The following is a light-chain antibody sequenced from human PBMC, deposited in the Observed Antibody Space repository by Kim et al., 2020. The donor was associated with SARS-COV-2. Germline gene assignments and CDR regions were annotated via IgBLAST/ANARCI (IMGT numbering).Light chain of an antibody. Sequence: SSELTQDPAVSVALGQTVWITCQGDSLGSYNGNWYQQKPGQAPVVVIYGYNNRTSGIPARFSGSRSGNTASLTITGAQAEDEADYYCNSRDSSGYQFVFGTGTKVTVL. V-gene: IGLV3-19*01. J-gene: IGLJ1*01. CDR2: GYN. CDR3: NSRDSSGYQFV. CDR1: SLGSYN.